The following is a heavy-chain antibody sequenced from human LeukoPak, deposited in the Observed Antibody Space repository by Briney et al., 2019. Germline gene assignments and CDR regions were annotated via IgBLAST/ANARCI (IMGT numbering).Heavy chain of an antibody. CDR1: GGTFSSYT. V-gene: IGHV1-69*04. Sequence: ASVKVSCKASGGTFSSYTISWVRQAPGQGLEWMGRIIPILGIANYAQKFQGRVTITAYKSTSTAYMELSSLRSEDTAVYYCARDRMYYYDSSGYYFDYWGQGTLVTVSS. J-gene: IGHJ4*02. D-gene: IGHD3-22*01. CDR2: IIPILGIA. CDR3: ARDRMYYYDSSGYYFDY.